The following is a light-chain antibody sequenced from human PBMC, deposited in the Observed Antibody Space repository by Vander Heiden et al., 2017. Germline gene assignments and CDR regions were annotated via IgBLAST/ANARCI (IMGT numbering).Light chain of an antibody. Sequence: VSWYQQHPDKAPKLMISEVSTRPSGFSNRFSGSQSGNTASLTMSGLQPEDDIDYYCSSYRICIIFGVVFGGGTKLTVL. J-gene: IGLJ2*01. CDR2: EVS. CDR3: SSYRICIIFGVV. V-gene: IGLV2-14*01.